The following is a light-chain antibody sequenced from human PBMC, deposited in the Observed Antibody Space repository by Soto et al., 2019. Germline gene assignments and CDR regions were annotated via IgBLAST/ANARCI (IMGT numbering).Light chain of an antibody. V-gene: IGKV4-1*01. Sequence: DIVMTQSPDSLAVSLGERATINCKSSQSILYSSNNKNYLAWYQQKPGQPPKLLIYWASTRESGVPDRFSGSGSGTDFTLTISSLQSEDVASYYCHQYYSTPFTFGQGTKLEIK. CDR3: HQYYSTPFT. J-gene: IGKJ2*01. CDR2: WAS. CDR1: QSILYSSNNKNY.